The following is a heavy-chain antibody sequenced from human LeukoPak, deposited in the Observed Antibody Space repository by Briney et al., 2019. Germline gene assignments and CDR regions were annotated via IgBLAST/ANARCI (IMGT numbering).Heavy chain of an antibody. D-gene: IGHD5-18*01. J-gene: IGHJ4*02. Sequence: GGSLRLSCAASGFTFSSYSMNWVRQAPGKGLEWVSYISSSSSTIYYADSVKGRFTTSRDNAKNSLYLQMNSLRDEDTAVYYCARAERGYSYGYSLYWGQGTLVTVSS. V-gene: IGHV3-48*02. CDR3: ARAERGYSYGYSLY. CDR1: GFTFSSYS. CDR2: ISSSSSTI.